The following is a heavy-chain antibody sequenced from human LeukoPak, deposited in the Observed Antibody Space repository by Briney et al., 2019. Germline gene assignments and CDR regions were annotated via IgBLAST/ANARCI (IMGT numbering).Heavy chain of an antibody. J-gene: IGHJ4*02. Sequence: GGSLRLSCAASGFTFSSYWMHWVRQAPGKGLVWVSRISSDGSSTSYADSVKGRFTISRDNAKNTLYLQMNSLRAEDTAVYYCASEMVRGVLPDYSDYWGQGTLVTVSS. CDR2: ISSDGSST. V-gene: IGHV3-74*01. CDR3: ASEMVRGVLPDYSDY. D-gene: IGHD3-10*01. CDR1: GFTFSSYW.